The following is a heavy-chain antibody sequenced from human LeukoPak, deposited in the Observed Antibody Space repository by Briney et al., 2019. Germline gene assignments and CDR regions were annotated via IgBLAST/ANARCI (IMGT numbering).Heavy chain of an antibody. CDR3: AKGPVGYYGMDV. CDR1: GFTFSTYG. Sequence: GRSLRLSCAASGFTFSTYGMHWVRQAPGKGLEWVSAISGSGGSTYYADSVKGRFTISRDNSKNTLYLQMNSLRAEDTAVYYCAKGPVGYYGMDVWGQGTTVTVSS. J-gene: IGHJ6*02. V-gene: IGHV3-23*01. CDR2: ISGSGGST.